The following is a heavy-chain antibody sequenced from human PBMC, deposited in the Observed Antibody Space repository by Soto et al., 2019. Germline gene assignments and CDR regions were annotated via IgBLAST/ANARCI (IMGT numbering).Heavy chain of an antibody. CDR3: AGDVTGTTKYFDY. D-gene: IGHD1-20*01. CDR2: FIHIFGTP. CDR1: GGTFTSSS. J-gene: IGHJ4*02. V-gene: IGHV1-69*06. Sequence: SVKVSCEASGGTFTSSSISWVRQAPGQGLEWMGGFIHIFGTPNYAQKFQARVTIPADKSTSTAYMELSSLRSEDTAVYYCAGDVTGTTKYFDYWGEGTLVTVAS.